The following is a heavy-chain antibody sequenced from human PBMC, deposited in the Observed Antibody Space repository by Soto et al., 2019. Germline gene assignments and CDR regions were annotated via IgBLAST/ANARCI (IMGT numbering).Heavy chain of an antibody. CDR2: MNPNSGNT. Sequence: ASVKVSCKASGYTFTSYDINWVRQATGQGLEWMGWMNPNSGNTNYAQKFQGRVTITGNNSISTAYMELSSLRSEDTAVYYCARTTGYCSSTSCLPDYWGQGTLVTVSS. CDR1: GYTFTSYD. V-gene: IGHV1-8*01. D-gene: IGHD2-2*01. J-gene: IGHJ4*02. CDR3: ARTTGYCSSTSCLPDY.